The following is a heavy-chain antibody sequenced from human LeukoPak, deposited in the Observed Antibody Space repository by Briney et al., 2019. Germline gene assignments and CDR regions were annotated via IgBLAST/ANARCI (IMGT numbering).Heavy chain of an antibody. Sequence: GGSLRLSCAASGFTFSTYGMHWVRQAPGKGLEWVAFIGHDGTKIYYADSVQGRFTISRDNSRNTLYLQMNGLTVEDTAVYYCAKEGFVVVVGASHNYYYYMDVWGKGTTVTVSS. J-gene: IGHJ6*03. CDR1: GFTFSTYG. D-gene: IGHD2-15*01. CDR2: IGHDGTKI. V-gene: IGHV3-30*02. CDR3: AKEGFVVVVGASHNYYYYMDV.